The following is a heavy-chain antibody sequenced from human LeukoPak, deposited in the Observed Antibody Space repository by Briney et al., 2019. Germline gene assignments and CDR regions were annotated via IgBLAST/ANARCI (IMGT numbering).Heavy chain of an antibody. Sequence: PSETLSLTCTVSGGSVSSGSYYWSWIRQPPGKGLEWIGYIYYSGSINYNPSLKSRVTISVDTSKNQFSLKLSSVTAADTAVYYCAIGSRFDYWGQGTLVTVSS. D-gene: IGHD5-12*01. V-gene: IGHV4-61*01. CDR2: IYYSGSI. CDR1: GGSVSSGSYY. CDR3: AIGSRFDY. J-gene: IGHJ4*02.